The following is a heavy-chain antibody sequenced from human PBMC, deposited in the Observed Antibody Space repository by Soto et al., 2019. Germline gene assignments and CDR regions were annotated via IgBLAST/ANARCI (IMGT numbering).Heavy chain of an antibody. CDR2: ISKSDYT. Sequence: GGSLRLSCTVSGFAFNNYGINWVRQAPGKGLEWVSSISKSDYTYYSDSVKGRFAISRDNAKSSVSLQMNTLRVEDTAVYYCAREDSIIIPAVSDFWGQGTLVTSPQ. CDR3: AREDSIIIPAVSDF. D-gene: IGHD2-2*01. V-gene: IGHV3-21*01. J-gene: IGHJ4*02. CDR1: GFAFNNYG.